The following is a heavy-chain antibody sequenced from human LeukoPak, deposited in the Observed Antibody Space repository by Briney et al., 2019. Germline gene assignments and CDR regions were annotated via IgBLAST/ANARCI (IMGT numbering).Heavy chain of an antibody. CDR3: AASYYYGSGGMDV. CDR2: IVVGSGNT. V-gene: IGHV1-58*02. CDR1: GFTFTSSA. D-gene: IGHD3-10*01. J-gene: IGHJ6*03. Sequence: LVKVSCKASGFTFTSSAMQWVRQARGQRLEWIGWIVVGSGNTNYAQKFQERVTITRDMSTSTAYMELSSLRSEDTAVYYCAASYYYGSGGMDVWGKGTTVTISS.